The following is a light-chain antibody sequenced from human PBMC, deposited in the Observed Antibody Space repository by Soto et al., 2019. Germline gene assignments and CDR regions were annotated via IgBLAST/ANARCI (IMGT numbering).Light chain of an antibody. V-gene: IGKV1-5*03. CDR1: QSISSW. CDR3: QHYNSYSEA. CDR2: KAS. J-gene: IGKJ1*01. Sequence: MTHSPSTLSASVGDRVTITFRASQSISSWLAWYQQKPGKAPKLLIYKASSLESGVPSRFSGSGSGTEFTLTISSLQPDDFATYYCQHYNSYSEAFGQGTKVDIK.